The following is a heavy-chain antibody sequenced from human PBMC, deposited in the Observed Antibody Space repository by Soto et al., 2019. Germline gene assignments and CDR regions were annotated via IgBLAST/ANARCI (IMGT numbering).Heavy chain of an antibody. Sequence: PSETLPLTCRVCSFSLNSRQYWGWIRQPPGKGGGWIASIYTTVSTHYNPSLKSRATISLDTSQNQFSLRLNSVTAADTAIYYHASNARGGDSNYRSPRTVVTVST. CDR2: IYTTVST. J-gene: IGHJ4*02. V-gene: IGHV4-38-2*02. CDR1: SFSLNSRQY. CDR3: ASNARGGDSNY. D-gene: IGHD2-2*01.